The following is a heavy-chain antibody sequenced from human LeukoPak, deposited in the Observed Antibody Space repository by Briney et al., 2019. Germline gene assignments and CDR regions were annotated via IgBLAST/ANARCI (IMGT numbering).Heavy chain of an antibody. D-gene: IGHD2-15*01. J-gene: IGHJ6*04. CDR1: GGTFSSYA. V-gene: IGHV1-69*13. CDR2: IIPIFGTA. CDR3: ARADCSGGSCYRYYYYGMDV. Sequence: SVKVSCKASGGTFSSYAISWVRQAPGQGLEWMGGIIPIFGTANYAQRFQGRVTITADESTSTAYMELSSLRSEDTAVYYCARADCSGGSCYRYYYYGMDVWGKGTTVTVSS.